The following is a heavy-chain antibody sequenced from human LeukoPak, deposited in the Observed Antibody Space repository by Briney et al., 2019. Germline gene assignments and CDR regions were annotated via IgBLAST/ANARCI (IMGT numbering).Heavy chain of an antibody. J-gene: IGHJ3*02. CDR2: MNPNSGNT. CDR1: GYTFTIYD. V-gene: IGHV1-8*03. D-gene: IGHD2-2*01. CDR3: ARFGYCSSTSCYGDAFDI. Sequence: GASVKVSCXASGYTFTIYDINWVRQAGGQGLEWMGWMNPNSGNTGYAQKFQGRVTITRNTSISTAYMELSRLRSEDTAVYYCARFGYCSSTSCYGDAFDIWGQGTMVTVSS.